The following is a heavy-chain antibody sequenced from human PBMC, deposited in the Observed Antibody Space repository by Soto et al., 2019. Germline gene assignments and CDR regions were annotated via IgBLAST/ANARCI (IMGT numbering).Heavy chain of an antibody. V-gene: IGHV1-3*01. D-gene: IGHD1-26*01. J-gene: IGHJ4*02. Sequence: QVQLEQSGAEVKKPGASVKVSCKASGYTFDSYAIHWVRQAPGQSLEWMGWISAGSGNTRVSQKYYDPGTITNDASDSAGYLEFHIWTTRYTAVYFFASGTLGAPSESPHYWGLGTPGTVSS. CDR3: ASGTLGAPSESPHY. CDR2: ISAGSGNT. CDR1: GYTFDSYA.